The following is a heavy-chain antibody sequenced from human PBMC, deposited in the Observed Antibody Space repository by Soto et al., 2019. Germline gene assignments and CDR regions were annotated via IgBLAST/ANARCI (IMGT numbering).Heavy chain of an antibody. V-gene: IGHV3-64*01. CDR2: LSSSGGSS. Sequence: EVQLVESGGGLVQPGGSLRLSCAASGFSFSSFAMHWVRQAPGKGLEDVSALSSSGGSSYYANSVKGRFTISRDNSKNTLYIQMGSLTVEDTAVYYCARDRCINSVCYATSEYWGQGTLVTVSS. CDR3: ARDRCINSVCYATSEY. D-gene: IGHD2-8*01. J-gene: IGHJ4*02. CDR1: GFSFSSFA.